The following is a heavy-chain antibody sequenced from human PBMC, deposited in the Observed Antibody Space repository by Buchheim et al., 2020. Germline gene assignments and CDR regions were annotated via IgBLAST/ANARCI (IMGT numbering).Heavy chain of an antibody. D-gene: IGHD5-12*01. CDR1: GYMFTDNA. V-gene: IGHV7-4-1*02. J-gene: IGHJ6*02. CDR2: INTNTGNP. Sequence: QVQLVQSGSELKKPGASVKVSCKASGYMFTDNAINWVRQAPGQGLEWMGWINTNTGNPTYAQGFTGRFVFSLDTSVSTAFLQISSLTAEDTAVYYCARVDSGYDREGRGYYRGLDVWGQGTT. CDR3: ARVDSGYDREGRGYYRGLDV.